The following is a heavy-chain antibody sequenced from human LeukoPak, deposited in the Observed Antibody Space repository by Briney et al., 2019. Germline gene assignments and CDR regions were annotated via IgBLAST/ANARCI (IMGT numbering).Heavy chain of an antibody. CDR2: IRYDGSNK. Sequence: GGSLRLSCAASGFTFSSYGMHWVRQAPGKGLEWVAFIRYDGSNKYYADSVKGRFTISRDNSKNTLYLQMNSLRAEDTAVYYCAEDSVTGDSEYFQHWGQGTLVTVSS. CDR1: GFTFSSYG. V-gene: IGHV3-30*02. J-gene: IGHJ1*01. D-gene: IGHD2-21*02. CDR3: AEDSVTGDSEYFQH.